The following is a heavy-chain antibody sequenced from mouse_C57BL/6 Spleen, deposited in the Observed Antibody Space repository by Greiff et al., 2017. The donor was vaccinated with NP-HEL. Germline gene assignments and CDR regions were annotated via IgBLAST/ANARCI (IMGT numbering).Heavy chain of an antibody. D-gene: IGHD1-1*01. V-gene: IGHV5-16*01. J-gene: IGHJ1*03. CDR1: GFTFSDYY. CDR3: ARDPLITTVASYWYFDV. Sequence: EVQRVESEGGLVQPGSSMKLSCTASGFTFSDYYMAWVRQVPEKGLEWVANINYDGSSTYYLDSLKSRFIISRDNAKNILYLQMSSLKSEDTATYYCARDPLITTVASYWYFDVWGTGTTVTVSS. CDR2: INYDGSST.